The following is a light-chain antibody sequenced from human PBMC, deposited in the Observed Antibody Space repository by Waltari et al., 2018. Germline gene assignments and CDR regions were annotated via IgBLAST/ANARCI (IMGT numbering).Light chain of an antibody. CDR2: AAS. Sequence: DIQMTQSPSSLSASVGDRVTITCRASQVISNYLAWYQQKPGKVPKSLIYAASILQSGVPSRFSGSGSGTDFTLTISSLQPEDVATYYCQKYNSAPWTFGQGTKVGIK. J-gene: IGKJ1*01. V-gene: IGKV1-27*01. CDR3: QKYNSAPWT. CDR1: QVISNY.